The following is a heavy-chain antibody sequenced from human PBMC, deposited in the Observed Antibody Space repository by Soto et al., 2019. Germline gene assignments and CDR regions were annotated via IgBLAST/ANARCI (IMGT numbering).Heavy chain of an antibody. V-gene: IGHV4-31*03. CDR3: ARGGGYYYPSFEY. CDR2: IYCTGTT. J-gene: IGHJ4*02. Sequence: SETLSLTCTVSGGSXNSGGYYWSWIRQHPGKGLEWIGYIYCTGTTYYNPSLKSRLTISADTSKNQFSLHLSSVSAADTAVYNCARGGGYYYPSFEYSGQGTPVTVSS. CDR1: GGSXNSGGYY. D-gene: IGHD3-10*01.